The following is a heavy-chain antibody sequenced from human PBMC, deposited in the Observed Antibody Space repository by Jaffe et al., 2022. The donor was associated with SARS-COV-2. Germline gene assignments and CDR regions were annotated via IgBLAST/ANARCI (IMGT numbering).Heavy chain of an antibody. D-gene: IGHD2-8*01. J-gene: IGHJ4*02. CDR2: IYYSGST. CDR3: ARHNGRATPGH. CDR1: GGSISSSSYY. V-gene: IGHV4-39*01. Sequence: QLQLQESGPGLVKPSETLSLTCTVSGGSISSSSYYWGWIRQPPGKGLEWIGSIYYSGSTYYNPSLKSRVTISVDTSKNQFSLKLSSVTAADTAVYYCARHNGRATPGHWGQGTLVTVSS.